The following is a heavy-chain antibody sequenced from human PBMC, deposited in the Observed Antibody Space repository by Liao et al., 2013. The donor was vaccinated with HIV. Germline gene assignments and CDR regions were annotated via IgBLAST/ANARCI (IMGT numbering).Heavy chain of an antibody. CDR1: GGSISSYY. CDR2: IYTSGST. CDR3: ARGDSSGYSDAFDI. D-gene: IGHD3-22*01. Sequence: QVQLQESGPGLVKPSETLSLTCTVSGGSISSYYWSWIRQPAGKGLEWIGRIYTSGSTNYNPSLKSRVTISVDTSKNQFSLKLSSVTAADTAVYYCARGDSSGYSDAFDIWGQGTMVTVSS. V-gene: IGHV4-4*07. J-gene: IGHJ3*02.